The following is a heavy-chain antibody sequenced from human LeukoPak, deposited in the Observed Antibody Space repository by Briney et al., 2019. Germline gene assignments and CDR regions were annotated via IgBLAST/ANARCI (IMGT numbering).Heavy chain of an antibody. Sequence: GGSLRLSCAASGFTFSKYWMLWVRQAPGKGLESVSRINTDGTVTTYADSVKGRFTVSRDNAKNTVSLQMNSLRAEDTGVYFCARAPSEIGGYYPEYFRHWGQGTLVTVSS. CDR1: GFTFSKYW. J-gene: IGHJ1*01. V-gene: IGHV3-74*01. CDR2: INTDGTVT. D-gene: IGHD3-22*01. CDR3: ARAPSEIGGYYPEYFRH.